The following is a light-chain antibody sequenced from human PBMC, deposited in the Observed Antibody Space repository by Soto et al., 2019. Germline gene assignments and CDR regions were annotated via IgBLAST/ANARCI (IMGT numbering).Light chain of an antibody. Sequence: EIVLTQSPATLSLSPGERATLSCRASQSVSSYLAWYQQKPGQAPRLLIYDASNRATGIPARFSGSGSGTDFTLTISSPEPEAFAVYYCQQRSNWLFTFGQGTRLEMK. CDR2: DAS. J-gene: IGKJ5*01. V-gene: IGKV3-11*01. CDR3: QQRSNWLFT. CDR1: QSVSSY.